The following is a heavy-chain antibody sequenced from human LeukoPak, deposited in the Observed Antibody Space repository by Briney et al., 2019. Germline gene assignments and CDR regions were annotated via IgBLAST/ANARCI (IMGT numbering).Heavy chain of an antibody. D-gene: IGHD3-10*01. J-gene: IGHJ3*02. Sequence: SVKASCKASGGTFSSYTISWVRQAPGQGLEWMGRIIPILGIANYAQKFQGRVTITADRSTSTAYMELSSLRSEDTAVYYCARGAWFGESHAFDIWGQGTMVTVSS. V-gene: IGHV1-69*02. CDR1: GGTFSSYT. CDR2: IIPILGIA. CDR3: ARGAWFGESHAFDI.